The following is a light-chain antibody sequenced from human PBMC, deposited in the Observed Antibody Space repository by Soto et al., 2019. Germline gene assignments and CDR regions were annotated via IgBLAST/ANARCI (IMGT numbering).Light chain of an antibody. Sequence: QSALTQPASGSGSPGQSSTISCTGTSSDVGAYNYVSWYQQHPGKAPKLIIYDVSNRPSGVSNRFSGSKSGNTASLTISGLLAEDEADYYCKSYTGSTTLYVFGTGTKVTVL. J-gene: IGLJ1*01. V-gene: IGLV2-14*01. CDR1: SSDVGAYNY. CDR2: DVS. CDR3: KSYTGSTTLYV.